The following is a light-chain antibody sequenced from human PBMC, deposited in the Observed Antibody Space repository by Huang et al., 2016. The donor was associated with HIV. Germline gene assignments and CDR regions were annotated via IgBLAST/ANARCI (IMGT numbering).Light chain of an antibody. CDR3: MQALETPWT. CDR2: LGS. CDR1: QILKHSDGYNH. J-gene: IGKJ1*01. Sequence: DIVMTQSPLSLPVTPGEPASISCRSSQILKHSDGYNHLNWYLQKPGQSPQLLIYLGSNRASGGPDRFSGSGSGTDFTLKIRRVESADVGIYYCMQALETPWTFGQGTEVEIK. V-gene: IGKV2-28*01.